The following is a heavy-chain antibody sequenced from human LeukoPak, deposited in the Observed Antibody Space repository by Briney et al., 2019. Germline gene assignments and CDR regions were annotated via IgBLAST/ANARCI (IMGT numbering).Heavy chain of an antibody. V-gene: IGHV4-59*08. D-gene: IGHD1-26*01. CDR2: IYYSGST. CDR3: ASISGNYGFGTFDI. Sequence: SETLSLTCTVSGGSISSYYWSWIRQPPGKGLEWIGYIYYSGSTNYNPSLKSRVTISVDTSKNQFSLQLNSVTPDDTAVYYCASISGNYGFGTFDIWGQGTMVTVSS. CDR1: GGSISSYY. J-gene: IGHJ3*02.